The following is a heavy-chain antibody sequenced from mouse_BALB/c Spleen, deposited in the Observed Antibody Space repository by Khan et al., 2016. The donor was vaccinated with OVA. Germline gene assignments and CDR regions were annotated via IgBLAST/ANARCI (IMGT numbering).Heavy chain of an antibody. D-gene: IGHD2-3*01. CDR3: ARDGSRYNYAMDY. V-gene: IGHV3-2*02. CDR2: ISYSGST. CDR1: GYSIPSDYA. J-gene: IGHJ4*01. Sequence: EVQLQESGPGLVKPSQSLSLTCTVTGYSIPSDYAWNWIRQFPGNKLEWMGYISYSGSTNYNPSIKSRISITRDTSKNQFFLQLNSVTTEDTATYYCARDGSRYNYAMDYWGQGTSVTVSS.